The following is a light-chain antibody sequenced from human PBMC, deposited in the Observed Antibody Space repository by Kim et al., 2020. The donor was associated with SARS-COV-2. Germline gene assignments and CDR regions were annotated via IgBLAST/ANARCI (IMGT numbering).Light chain of an antibody. Sequence: GKTVTTSCNRSSGSIASNYVQWYQQRPGSAPTTVIYEDNQSPSGVPDRFSGSIDSSSNSASLTISGLKTEDEADYYCQSYDSSTWVFGGGTQLTVL. CDR3: QSYDSSTWV. J-gene: IGLJ3*02. CDR1: SGSIASNY. V-gene: IGLV6-57*03. CDR2: EDN.